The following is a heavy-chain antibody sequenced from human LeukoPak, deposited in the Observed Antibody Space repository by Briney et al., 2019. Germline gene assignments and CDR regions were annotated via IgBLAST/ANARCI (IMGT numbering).Heavy chain of an antibody. V-gene: IGHV4-34*01. CDR2: INHSGST. CDR3: ATRAYSSGLGY. CDR1: GGSFSGYY. D-gene: IGHD6-19*01. J-gene: IGHJ4*02. Sequence: SATLSLTCAVYGGSFSGYYWSWIRQPPGKGLEWIGEINHSGSTNYNPSLKSRVTISVDTSKNQFSLKLSSVTAADTAVYYCATRAYSSGLGYWGQGTLVTVSS.